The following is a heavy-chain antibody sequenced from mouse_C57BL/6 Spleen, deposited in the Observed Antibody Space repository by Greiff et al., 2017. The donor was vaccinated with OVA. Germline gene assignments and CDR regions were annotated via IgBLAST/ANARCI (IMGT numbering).Heavy chain of an antibody. Sequence: QVQLQQPGAELVKPGASVKLSCKASGYTFTSYWMQWVKQRPGQGLEWIGEIDPSDSYTNYNQKFKGKATLTVDTSSSTAYMQLSSLTSEDSAVYYCARGRYYGSDYWGQGTTLTVSS. CDR1: GYTFTSYW. D-gene: IGHD1-1*01. V-gene: IGHV1-50*01. CDR3: ARGRYYGSDY. J-gene: IGHJ2*01. CDR2: IDPSDSYT.